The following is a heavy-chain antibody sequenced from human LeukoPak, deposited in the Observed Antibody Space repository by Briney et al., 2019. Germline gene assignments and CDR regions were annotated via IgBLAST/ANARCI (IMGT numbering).Heavy chain of an antibody. J-gene: IGHJ4*02. V-gene: IGHV4-39*01. D-gene: IGHD2-2*01. CDR1: GGSITSSSYY. Sequence: SETLSLTCTVSGGSITSSSYYWGWIRQSPGKGLEWIGSISYSGSTYYNPSLKSRVAISVETSKNQFSLKLSSVTAADTAVYYCARRPVVGPGAIDYWGQGTLVTVSS. CDR3: ARRPVVGPGAIDY. CDR2: ISYSGST.